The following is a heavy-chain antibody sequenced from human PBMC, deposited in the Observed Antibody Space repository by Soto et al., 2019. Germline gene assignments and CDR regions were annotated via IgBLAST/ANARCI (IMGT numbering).Heavy chain of an antibody. V-gene: IGHV3-21*01. D-gene: IGHD5-18*01. CDR1: GFTFSSYS. CDR3: ARDYSAAMVLCV. CDR2: ISSSSSYI. Sequence: KTGGSLRLSCAASGFTFSSYSMNWVRQAPGKGLEWVSSISSSSSYIYYADSVKGRFTISRDNAKNSLYPQMNSLRAEDTAVYYCARDYSAAMVLCVWGQGTTVTVSS. J-gene: IGHJ6*02.